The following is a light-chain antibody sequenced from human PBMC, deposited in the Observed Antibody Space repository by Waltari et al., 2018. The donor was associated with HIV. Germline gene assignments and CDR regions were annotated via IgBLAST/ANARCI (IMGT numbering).Light chain of an antibody. CDR1: SLRSYS. CDR3: NSLDNSGVLVV. V-gene: IGLV3-19*01. Sequence: SSEVTQDPAVSVALGQTVRITCQGDSLRSYSASCYQQKPGQAPILVIYGKNNRPSGSPVRFSGTSSGNPASLTIPAAQAEDEAAYYCNSLDNSGVLVVFGGGTKLTVL. J-gene: IGLJ2*01. CDR2: GKN.